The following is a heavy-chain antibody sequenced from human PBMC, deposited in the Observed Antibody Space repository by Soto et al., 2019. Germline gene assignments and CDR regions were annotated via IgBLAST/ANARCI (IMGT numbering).Heavy chain of an antibody. J-gene: IGHJ4*02. CDR3: ARSTAQTGYCSGGSCLLGYFAY. V-gene: IGHV1-2*04. CDR1: GYTFTGYY. CDR2: INPNSGGT. Sequence: ASVKVSCKASGYTFTGYYMHWVRQAPGQGLEWMGWINPNSGGTNYAQKFQGWVTMTRDTSISTAYMELSRLRSDDTAVYYCARSTAQTGYCSGGSCLLGYFAYWGQGTLVTVSS. D-gene: IGHD2-15*01.